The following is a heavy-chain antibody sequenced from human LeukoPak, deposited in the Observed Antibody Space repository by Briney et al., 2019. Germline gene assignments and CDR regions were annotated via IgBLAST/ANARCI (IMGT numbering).Heavy chain of an antibody. CDR3: AKDRGTDPYALDV. CDR1: GFTFSTYA. V-gene: IGHV3-23*01. J-gene: IGHJ6*02. Sequence: GGSLRLSCAASGFTFSTYAMRWARQAPGKGLESVSTISGSGGSTYYAASVKGRFTISRDNSKNTLYLQMNSLRAEDTAVYYCAKDRGTDPYALDVWGQGTTVTVSS. D-gene: IGHD3-10*01. CDR2: ISGSGGST.